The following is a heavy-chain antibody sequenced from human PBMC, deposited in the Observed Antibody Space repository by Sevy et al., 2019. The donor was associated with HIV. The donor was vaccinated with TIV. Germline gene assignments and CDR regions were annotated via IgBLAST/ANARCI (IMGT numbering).Heavy chain of an antibody. CDR3: ARSDEGSSWYTSSPKYYFDY. J-gene: IGHJ4*02. D-gene: IGHD6-13*01. CDR1: GYTFTSHG. Sequence: ASVKVSCKASGYTFTSHGISWVRQAPGQGLEWMGWISAYNGNTNYAQKLQGRVTMTTDTSTSTAYMELRSLRSDDTAVYYCARSDEGSSWYTSSPKYYFDYWGQGTLVTVSS. V-gene: IGHV1-18*01. CDR2: ISAYNGNT.